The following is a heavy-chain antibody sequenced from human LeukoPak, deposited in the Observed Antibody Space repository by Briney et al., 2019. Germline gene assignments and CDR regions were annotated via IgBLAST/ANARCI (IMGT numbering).Heavy chain of an antibody. Sequence: SETLSLTSTVSGGSISSYYWSWIRQPPGKGLEWIGYIYYSGSTNYNPSLKSRVTISVDTSKNQFSLKLSSVTAADTAFYYCARQYSTNWYDDRGWFDPWGQGTLVTVSS. D-gene: IGHD6-13*01. CDR1: GGSISSYY. CDR2: IYYSGST. J-gene: IGHJ5*02. V-gene: IGHV4-59*08. CDR3: ARQYSTNWYDDRGWFDP.